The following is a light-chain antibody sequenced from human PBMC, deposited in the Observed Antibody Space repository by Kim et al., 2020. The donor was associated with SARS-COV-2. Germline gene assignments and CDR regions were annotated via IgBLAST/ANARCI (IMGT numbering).Light chain of an antibody. CDR3: QVWDSSGDREV. J-gene: IGLJ1*01. V-gene: IGLV3-21*04. CDR2: YDT. CDR1: NIGSKG. Sequence: SYELTQPPSVSVAPGETARISCGGNNIGSKGVHWYQQRPGQAPVLVIYYDTDRPSGIPERFSGSNSGNTATLIISRVEAGDEADYYCQVWDSSGDREVFGTGTKVTVL.